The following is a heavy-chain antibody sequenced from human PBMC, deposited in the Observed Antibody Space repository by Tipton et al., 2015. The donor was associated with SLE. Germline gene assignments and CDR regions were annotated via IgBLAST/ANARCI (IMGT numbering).Heavy chain of an antibody. Sequence: SLRLSCAASGFTFSSYGMHWVRQAPGKGLEWISYISSSSSYTNYADSVKGRFTISRDNAKNSLYLQMNSLRAEDTAVYYCARAAVVGATGGDAFDIWGQGTMVTVSS. CDR3: ARAAVVGATGGDAFDI. CDR2: ISSSSSYT. V-gene: IGHV3-21*05. D-gene: IGHD1-26*01. CDR1: GFTFSSYG. J-gene: IGHJ3*02.